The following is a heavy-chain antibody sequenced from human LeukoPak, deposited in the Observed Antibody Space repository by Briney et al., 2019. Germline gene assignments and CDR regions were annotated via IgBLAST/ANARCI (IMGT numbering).Heavy chain of an antibody. CDR1: LHTVCSNY. Sequence: GGSLRLSCAPSLHTVCSNYMSWVRQAPGKGLECVSIIYSGGGNTYYADSVKGRFTISISKSKNTLYLEVTMVRAEDRAVYYWDRSFKGPDFDYWGQGTLVTVSS. J-gene: IGHJ4*02. V-gene: IGHV3-53*01. CDR3: DRSFKGPDFDY. CDR2: IYSGGGNT.